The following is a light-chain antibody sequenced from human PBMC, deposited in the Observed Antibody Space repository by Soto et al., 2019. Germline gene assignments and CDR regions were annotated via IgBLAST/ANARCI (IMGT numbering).Light chain of an antibody. CDR1: SGHSSYI. V-gene: IGLV4-69*01. CDR2: LNSDGSH. J-gene: IGLJ3*02. CDR3: QTWATGIRV. Sequence: QSVLTQSPSASASLGASVKLSCTLSSGHSSYIIAWHQQQPEKGPRYLMNLNSDGSHTKGDGIPDRFSGSSSGAERYLTISSLQSEDEADYYCQTWATGIRVFGGGTQLTVL.